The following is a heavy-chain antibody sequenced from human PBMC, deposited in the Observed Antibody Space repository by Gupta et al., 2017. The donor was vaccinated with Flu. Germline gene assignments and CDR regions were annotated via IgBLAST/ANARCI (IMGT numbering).Heavy chain of an antibody. J-gene: IGHJ5*02. CDR3: AMGSSWYVTFNWFDP. CDR2: ISGSGGRT. D-gene: IGHD6-13*01. Sequence: EVQLLESGGGLVQPGGALRLSCAGSGFTFSSYAMSWVRQSPGKGLEGVSAISGSGGRTYYADAGKGRFTISRDNAKNTLYLQMKSLRAAETAVYYCAMGSSWYVTFNWFDPGGQGTLVTVYS. CDR1: GFTFSSYA. V-gene: IGHV3-23*01.